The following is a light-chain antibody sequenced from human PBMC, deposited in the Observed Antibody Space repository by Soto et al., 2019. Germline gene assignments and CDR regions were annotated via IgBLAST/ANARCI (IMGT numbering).Light chain of an antibody. V-gene: IGLV2-14*01. CDR1: SSDVDAYNY. Sequence: QSVLTQPASVSGSPGQSITISCTGTSSDVDAYNYVSWYQQYPGKAPRLIIYEVTYRAAGIPSRFSGSKSANTASLTISGLQAEDEADYYCSSYTTSKTRVFGTGTKVTVL. J-gene: IGLJ1*01. CDR2: EVT. CDR3: SSYTTSKTRV.